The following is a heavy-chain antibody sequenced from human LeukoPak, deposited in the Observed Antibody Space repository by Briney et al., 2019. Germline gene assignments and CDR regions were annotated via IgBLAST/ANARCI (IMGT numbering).Heavy chain of an antibody. V-gene: IGHV3-13*01. Sequence: GGSLRLSCAASGFTFSSYDMHWVRQVTGRGLEWVSAIDTASNTYYPGSVKGRFTISRENAKNSVYLQMNSLRAEDTAVYYCAKGPEIVVVITTPYFDYWGQGTLVTVSS. CDR3: AKGPEIVVVITTPYFDY. D-gene: IGHD3-22*01. CDR2: IDTASNT. J-gene: IGHJ4*02. CDR1: GFTFSSYD.